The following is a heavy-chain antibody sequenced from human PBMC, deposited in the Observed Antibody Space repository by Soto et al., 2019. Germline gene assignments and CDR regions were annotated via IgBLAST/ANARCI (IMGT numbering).Heavy chain of an antibody. V-gene: IGHV1-18*01. Sequence: QVQLVQSGGEVKKPGASVKVSCKASGYTFTTYDLSWVRQAPVQGLEWTGRISAYNGNTSYAQNLQGRVTMTTDTSTSTAYMELRSLRYDDTALYYCARVMGYYYDMDVWGQGTTVTVSS. J-gene: IGHJ6*02. CDR2: ISAYNGNT. CDR1: GYTFTTYD. CDR3: ARVMGYYYDMDV.